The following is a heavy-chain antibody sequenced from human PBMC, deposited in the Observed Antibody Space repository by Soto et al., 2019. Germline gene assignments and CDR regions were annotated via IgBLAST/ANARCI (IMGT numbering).Heavy chain of an antibody. V-gene: IGHV3-30*18. CDR3: AKDNGSGCDWLRVGDASDI. CDR2: ITYDGSNK. Sequence: QVQLVESGGGVVQPGRSLRLSCAASGVTSSSYGMHWVRQAPGKGLEWVAVITYDGSNKYYADSVKGRLTISRDNSKNSLYLPMNSLRGEETAVYDCAKDNGSGCDWLRVGDASDIWGQGTMVTVSS. CDR1: GVTSSSYG. D-gene: IGHD5-12*01. J-gene: IGHJ3*02.